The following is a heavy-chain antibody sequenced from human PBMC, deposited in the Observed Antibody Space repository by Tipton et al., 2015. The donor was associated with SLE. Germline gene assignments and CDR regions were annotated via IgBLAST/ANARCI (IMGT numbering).Heavy chain of an antibody. J-gene: IGHJ3*02. CDR3: ARGDGYSDTFDI. CDR2: ISFDGNNK. D-gene: IGHD6-13*01. Sequence: SLRLSCAASGFTFSSYAVHWVRQAPGKGLEWVAVISFDGNNKYYADSVKGRFTISRDNSKNTLYLQMSSLRAEDTAVYYCARGDGYSDTFDIWGQGTMVTVSS. V-gene: IGHV3-30*04. CDR1: GFTFSSYA.